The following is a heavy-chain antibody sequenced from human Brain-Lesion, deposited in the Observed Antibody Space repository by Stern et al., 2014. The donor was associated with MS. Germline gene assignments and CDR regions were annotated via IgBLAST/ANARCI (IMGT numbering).Heavy chain of an antibody. CDR1: GFTFSNYW. V-gene: IGHV3-74*02. CDR3: ARGERWFDS. D-gene: IGHD3-10*01. Sequence: VQLVQSGGGLAQPGGSLRLSCAASGFTFSNYWMPWVRQAPGKGLVWVARVNNDGRRTSYADSVKGRFTMSRDNAKNTLYLQMNSLRVEDTAIYYCARGERWFDSWGQGTLVTVSS. CDR2: VNNDGRRT. J-gene: IGHJ5*01.